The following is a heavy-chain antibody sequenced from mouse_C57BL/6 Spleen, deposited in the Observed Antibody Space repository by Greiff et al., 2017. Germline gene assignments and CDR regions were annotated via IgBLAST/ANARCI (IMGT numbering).Heavy chain of an antibody. V-gene: IGHV1-69*01. CDR3: SMVTTSYYFDY. J-gene: IGHJ2*01. D-gene: IGHD2-2*01. Sequence: QVQLQQPGAELVMPGASVKLSCKASGYTFTSYWMHWVKQRPGQGLEWIGEIDPSDSYTNYNQKFKGKSTLTVDKSSSTAYMQLSSLKSEDSAFYYCSMVTTSYYFDYWGQGTTLTVSS. CDR1: GYTFTSYW. CDR2: IDPSDSYT.